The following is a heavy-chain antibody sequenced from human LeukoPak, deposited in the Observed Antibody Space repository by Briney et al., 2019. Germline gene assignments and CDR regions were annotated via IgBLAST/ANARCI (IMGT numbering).Heavy chain of an antibody. CDR2: INHSGST. CDR1: GGSFSGYY. Sequence: SETLSLTCAVYGGSFSGYYWSWIRQPPGKGLEWIGEINHSGSTNYNPSLKSRVTISVDTSKNQFSLKLSSVTAADTAVYYCARGFDLLADYWGQGTLVTVSS. D-gene: IGHD2/OR15-2a*01. J-gene: IGHJ4*02. V-gene: IGHV4-34*01. CDR3: ARGFDLLADY.